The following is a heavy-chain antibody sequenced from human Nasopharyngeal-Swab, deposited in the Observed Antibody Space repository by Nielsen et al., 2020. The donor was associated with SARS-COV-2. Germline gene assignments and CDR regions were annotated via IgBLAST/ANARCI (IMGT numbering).Heavy chain of an antibody. CDR2: IYYSGST. Sequence: GSLRPSCTVPGGSISSYYWSWIRQPPGKGLEWIGYIYYSGSTNYNPSLKSRVTISVDTSKNQFSLKLSSVTAADTAVYYCARHSGYDIDYWGQGTLVTVSS. CDR1: GGSISSYY. D-gene: IGHD3-22*01. CDR3: ARHSGYDIDY. J-gene: IGHJ4*02. V-gene: IGHV4-59*08.